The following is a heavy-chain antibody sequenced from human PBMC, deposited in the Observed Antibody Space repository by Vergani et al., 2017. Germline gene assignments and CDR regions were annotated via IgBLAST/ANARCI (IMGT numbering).Heavy chain of an antibody. CDR3: ARPQRPSHSGRYSP. J-gene: IGHJ5*02. CDR1: GGSFSGYY. CDR2: INHSGST. D-gene: IGHD3-10*01. Sequence: QVQLQQWGAGLLKPSETLSLTCAVYGGSFSGYYWSWIRQPPGKGLEWIGEINHSGSTNYNPSLKSRVTISVDTSKNQFSLKLSSVTAADTAVYYCARPQRPSHSGRYSPWGQGTLVTVSS. V-gene: IGHV4-34*01.